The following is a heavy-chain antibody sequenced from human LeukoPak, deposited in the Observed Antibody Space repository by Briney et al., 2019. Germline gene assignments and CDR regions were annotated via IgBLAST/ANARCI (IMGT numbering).Heavy chain of an antibody. V-gene: IGHV3-74*01. CDR1: GFTFSSYW. Sequence: GGSLRLSCAASGFTFSSYWMYWVRQAPGKGLVWVSHINSDASITSYADSVKGRFTISRDNAKNTLYLQMNSLIAEDTAVYYCARVQRSSSGWYEAGLDYWGQGTLVTVSS. D-gene: IGHD6-19*01. CDR3: ARVQRSSSGWYEAGLDY. CDR2: INSDASIT. J-gene: IGHJ4*02.